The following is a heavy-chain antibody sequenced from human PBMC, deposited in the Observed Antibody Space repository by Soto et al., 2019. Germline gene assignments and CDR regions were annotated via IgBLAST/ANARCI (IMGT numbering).Heavy chain of an antibody. V-gene: IGHV3-23*01. J-gene: IGHJ4*02. D-gene: IGHD3-10*01. CDR2: ISGSGGST. CDR3: AKVPNYYGSGALDY. Sequence: GGSLRLSCAASGFTFSSYSMIWVRQSPWKGLEWVSAISGSGGSTYYADSVKGRFTISRDNSKNTLYLQMNSLRAEDTAVYYCAKVPNYYGSGALDYWGQGTLVTVSS. CDR1: GFTFSSYS.